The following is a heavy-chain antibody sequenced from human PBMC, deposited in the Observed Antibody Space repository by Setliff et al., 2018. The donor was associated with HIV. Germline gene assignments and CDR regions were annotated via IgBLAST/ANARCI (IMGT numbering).Heavy chain of an antibody. D-gene: IGHD6-13*01. CDR3: ASLIAAAGTGSDWFDP. J-gene: IGHJ5*02. V-gene: IGHV3-30*04. CDR2: ISYDGSNK. Sequence: GGSLRLSCAASGFTFSSYAMHWVRQAPGKGLEWVAVISYDGSNKYYAVSVKGRLTISRDNSKNTLYLQMNSLRAEDTAVYYCASLIAAAGTGSDWFDPWGQGTLVTVSS. CDR1: GFTFSSYA.